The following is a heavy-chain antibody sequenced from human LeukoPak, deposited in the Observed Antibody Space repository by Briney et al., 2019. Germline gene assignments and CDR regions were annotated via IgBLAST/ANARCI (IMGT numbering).Heavy chain of an antibody. V-gene: IGHV3-23*01. CDR3: AKDRDTYYYDSAGPGPDAFDI. CDR1: GFIFSSYA. CDR2: ISGSGYST. J-gene: IGHJ3*02. D-gene: IGHD3-22*01. Sequence: GGSLRLSCAASGFIFSSYAMSWVRQAPGKGLERVSTISGSGYSTYYADSVKGRFTISRDNSKNTLYLQMNSLRAEDTAVYYCAKDRDTYYYDSAGPGPDAFDIWGQGTMVTV.